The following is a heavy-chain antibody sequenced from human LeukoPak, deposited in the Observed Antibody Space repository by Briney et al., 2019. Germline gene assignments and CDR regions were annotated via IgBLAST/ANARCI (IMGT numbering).Heavy chain of an antibody. V-gene: IGHV3-48*03. CDR3: ARGAGSYYTSGWTGWFDP. Sequence: GGSLRLSCAASGFTFSSYEMNWVRQAPGKGLEWVSYISSSGSTIYYADSVKGRFTISRDNAKNSLYLQMNSLRAEDTAVYYCARGAGSYYTSGWTGWFDPWGQGTLVTVTS. CDR1: GFTFSSYE. J-gene: IGHJ5*02. CDR2: ISSSGSTI. D-gene: IGHD3-3*01.